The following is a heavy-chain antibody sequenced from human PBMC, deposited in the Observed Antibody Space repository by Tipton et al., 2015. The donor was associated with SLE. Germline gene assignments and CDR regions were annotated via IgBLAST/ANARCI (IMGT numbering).Heavy chain of an antibody. J-gene: IGHJ4*02. Sequence: TLSLTCAVYGGSFSGYYWTWIRQPPGKGLEWIGEINHSGSTNYNPSLKSRVTISVDTSKNQFSLKLSSVTAADTAVYYCAREDDSSGLYWGQGTLVTVSS. D-gene: IGHD3-22*01. CDR1: GGSFSGYY. CDR3: AREDDSSGLY. CDR2: INHSGST. V-gene: IGHV4-34*01.